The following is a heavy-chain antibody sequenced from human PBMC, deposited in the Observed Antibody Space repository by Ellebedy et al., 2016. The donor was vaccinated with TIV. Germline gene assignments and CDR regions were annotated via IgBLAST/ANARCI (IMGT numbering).Heavy chain of an antibody. CDR1: GGSISSGGYY. J-gene: IGHJ4*02. CDR3: AVTLYDFWSASHPLNY. CDR2: IYCSGST. V-gene: IGHV4-31*03. Sequence: SETLSLXXTVSGGSISSGGYYWSWIRQHPGKGLERIGYIYCSGSTYYNPSLKSRVTISVDRSKNQFSLKLSSVTAADTAVYYCAVTLYDFWSASHPLNYWGQGTLVTVSS. D-gene: IGHD3-3*01.